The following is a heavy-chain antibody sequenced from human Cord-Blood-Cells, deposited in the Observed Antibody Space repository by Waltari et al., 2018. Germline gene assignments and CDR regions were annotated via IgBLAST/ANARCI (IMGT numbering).Heavy chain of an antibody. D-gene: IGHD3-22*01. Sequence: QVQLVQPGAAVKKPGSSVKVSCKASGGTFSRYAIRWVRQAPGQGLEWMGGIIPIFGTANYAQKFQGRVTITADESTSTAYMELSSLRSEDTAVYYCARRSNYYDSSGYYFDYWGQGTLVTVSS. CDR1: GGTFSRYA. J-gene: IGHJ4*02. V-gene: IGHV1-69*01. CDR2: IIPIFGTA. CDR3: ARRSNYYDSSGYYFDY.